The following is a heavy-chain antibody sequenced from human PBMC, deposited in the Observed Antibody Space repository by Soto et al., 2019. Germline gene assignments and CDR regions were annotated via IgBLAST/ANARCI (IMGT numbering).Heavy chain of an antibody. CDR1: GYIFTNSY. CDR2: LNPSAGRT. J-gene: IGHJ4*02. D-gene: IGHD3-9*01. Sequence: QVQLVQSGAEVQKPGASVRVSCKASGYIFTNSYLHWVRQAPGQGLEWMGILNPSAGRTNYAQNCQGRVTMTADTSTSTVYMELSSLRAEDTAVYYCARETDILTGFVIDYWGQGTLVIVSS. CDR3: ARETDILTGFVIDY. V-gene: IGHV1-46*01.